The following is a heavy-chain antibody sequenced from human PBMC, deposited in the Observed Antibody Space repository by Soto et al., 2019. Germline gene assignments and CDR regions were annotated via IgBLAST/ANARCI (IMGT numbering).Heavy chain of an antibody. V-gene: IGHV3-74*02. CDR1: GFTFSTYW. CDR3: ATVSAESYDWFDP. Sequence: EVQLVESGGGLGQPGGSLRLSCAASGFTFSTYWMHWVRQAPGKGLVWVSRINSDGSSTNYADSVKGRFTTFRDNAKNTLYLQLNSLTAEDTAVYYGATVSAESYDWFDPWGQGTLVTVSS. D-gene: IGHD2-2*01. J-gene: IGHJ5*02. CDR2: INSDGSST.